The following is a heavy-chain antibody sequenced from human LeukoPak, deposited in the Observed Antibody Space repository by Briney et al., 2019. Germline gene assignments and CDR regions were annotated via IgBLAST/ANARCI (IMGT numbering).Heavy chain of an antibody. V-gene: IGHV4-38-2*02. J-gene: IGHJ3*01. Sequence: ETLSLTCTVSGYSISGGYYWGWIRQPPGKGLEWIGSIYHSVSTYYNPSLKSRVTRSLDTSKNQFSLNLSSVTAADTAVYYCARAKTLTDAFDFWGQGTMVTVSS. CDR3: ARAKTLTDAFDF. CDR2: IYHSVST. CDR1: GYSISGGYY.